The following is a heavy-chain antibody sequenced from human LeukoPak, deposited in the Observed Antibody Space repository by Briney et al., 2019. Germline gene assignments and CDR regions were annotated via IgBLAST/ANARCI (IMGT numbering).Heavy chain of an antibody. CDR3: ARELNRRVFIDY. Sequence: GGSLRLSCAAFGXTFSNSWMHWVRQGPGKGLVWVSGINSDGSNTRYADSVKGRFTISRDNAKYTLYLQMDSLRAEDTAIYYCARELNRRVFIDYWGQGTLVTVSS. CDR2: INSDGSNT. CDR1: GXTFSNSW. V-gene: IGHV3-74*01. J-gene: IGHJ4*02.